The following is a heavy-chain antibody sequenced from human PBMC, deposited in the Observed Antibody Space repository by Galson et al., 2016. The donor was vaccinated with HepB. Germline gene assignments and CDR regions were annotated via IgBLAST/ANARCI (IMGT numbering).Heavy chain of an antibody. CDR2: ITAGGGST. CDR3: AKDLGVSGWPFDY. J-gene: IGHJ4*02. D-gene: IGHD6-19*01. CDR1: GFSFSKFV. Sequence: SLRLSCAASGFSFSKFVMSWVRQAPGKGLEWVASITAGGGSTFDADTVKGRFTISRDNSENTLCLQLNNLRVEDTAVYYCAKDLGVSGWPFDYWGQGTLVTVSS. V-gene: IGHV3-23*01.